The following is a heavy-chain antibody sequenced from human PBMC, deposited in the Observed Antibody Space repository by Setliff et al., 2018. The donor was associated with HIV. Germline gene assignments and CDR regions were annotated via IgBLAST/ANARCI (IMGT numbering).Heavy chain of an antibody. J-gene: IGHJ6*03. CDR2: IIPIFNTA. D-gene: IGHD6-6*01. CDR1: GGTFSSYA. Sequence: SVKVSCKASGGTFSSYAISWVRQAPGQGLEWMGGIIPIFNTANYAQKFQGRVTITADESTSTAYMELSSLRSEDTAVYYCARGIRGSSQGYYYYYMDVWGKGTTVTVSS. CDR3: ARGIRGSSQGYYYYYMDV. V-gene: IGHV1-69*13.